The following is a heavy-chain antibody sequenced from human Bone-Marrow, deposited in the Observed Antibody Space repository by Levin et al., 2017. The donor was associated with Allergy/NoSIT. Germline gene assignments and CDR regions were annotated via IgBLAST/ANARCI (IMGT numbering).Heavy chain of an antibody. Sequence: ASVKVSCKASGYTFTSYAINWLRQAPGQGPEWMGWINTNNGNPRYAQGFTGRFVFSLDTSVSTANLQISSLKAEDTAVYYCASDIPGRGSKAMDVWGQGTTVTVSS. CDR1: GYTFTSYA. J-gene: IGHJ6*02. V-gene: IGHV7-4-1*02. CDR2: INTNNGNP. CDR3: ASDIPGRGSKAMDV. D-gene: IGHD3-10*01.